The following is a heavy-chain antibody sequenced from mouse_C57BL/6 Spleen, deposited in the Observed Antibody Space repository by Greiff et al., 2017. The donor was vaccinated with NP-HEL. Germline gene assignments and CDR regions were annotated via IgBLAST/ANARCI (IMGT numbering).Heavy chain of an antibody. D-gene: IGHD1-1*01. J-gene: IGHJ2*01. CDR2: INPNHGGT. V-gene: IGHV1-26*01. CDR1: GYTFTDYY. CDR3: ARDYYGSSYVGYFDY. Sequence: EVQLQQSGPELVKPGASVKISCKASGYTFTDYYMNWVKQSHGKSLEWIGDINPNHGGTSYNQKFKGKATLTVDKSSSTAYMELRSLTSEDSAVYYCARDYYGSSYVGYFDYWGQGTTLTVSS.